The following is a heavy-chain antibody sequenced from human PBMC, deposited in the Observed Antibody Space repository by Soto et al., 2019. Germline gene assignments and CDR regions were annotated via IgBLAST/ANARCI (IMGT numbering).Heavy chain of an antibody. CDR1: GGSISSGGYY. V-gene: IGHV4-31*03. D-gene: IGHD4-17*01. CDR3: ARGYVGDYGDLYYFDY. Sequence: QVQLQESGPGLVKPSQTLSLTCTVSGGSISSGGYYWSWIRQHPGKGLEWIGYIYYSGSTYYNPSLKSRVTISVDTSKNQFSLKLSSVTAADTAVYYCARGYVGDYGDLYYFDYWGQGTLVTVSS. CDR2: IYYSGST. J-gene: IGHJ4*02.